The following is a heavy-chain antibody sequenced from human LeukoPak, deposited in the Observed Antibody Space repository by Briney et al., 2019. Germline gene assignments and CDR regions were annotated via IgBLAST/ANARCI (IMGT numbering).Heavy chain of an antibody. V-gene: IGHV3-23*01. CDR2: ISASGGST. CDR3: AIQTRGYGGNSVSFDY. D-gene: IGHD4-23*01. Sequence: GGSLRLSCAASGFTFSSYGMSWVRQAPGKGPEWVSGISASGGSTYYADSVKGRFTISRDNSKNTLYLQMNTLRAEDTAVYYCAIQTRGYGGNSVSFDYWGQGTLVTVSS. CDR1: GFTFSSYG. J-gene: IGHJ4*02.